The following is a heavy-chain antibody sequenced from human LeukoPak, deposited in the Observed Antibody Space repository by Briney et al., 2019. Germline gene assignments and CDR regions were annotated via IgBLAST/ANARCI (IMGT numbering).Heavy chain of an antibody. CDR1: GFIFRSYE. CDR3: AREQTYGDYFDY. CDR2: TDSSGTTI. V-gene: IGHV3-48*03. D-gene: IGHD4-17*01. Sequence: GGSLRLSCAASGFIFRSYEMIWVRQPPGKGLERVSYTDSSGTTISYADSVRGRFTISRDNAKNSLYLQMSSLRAEDTAVYYCAREQTYGDYFDYWGQGTLVTVSS. J-gene: IGHJ4*02.